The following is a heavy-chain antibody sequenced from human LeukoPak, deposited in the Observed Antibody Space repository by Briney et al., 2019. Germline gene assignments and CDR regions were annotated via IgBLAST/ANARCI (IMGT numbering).Heavy chain of an antibody. CDR2: ISGGGDST. CDR3: ALYYYDSSGYYNWFDP. Sequence: GGSLRLSCAASGFTFSDYAITWVRQAPGKGLEWVSAISGGGDSTYYADSVKGRFTISRDNSKNTLYLQMNSLRAEDTAVYYCALYYYDSSGYYNWFDPWGQGTLVTVSS. CDR1: GFTFSDYA. V-gene: IGHV3-23*01. J-gene: IGHJ5*02. D-gene: IGHD3-22*01.